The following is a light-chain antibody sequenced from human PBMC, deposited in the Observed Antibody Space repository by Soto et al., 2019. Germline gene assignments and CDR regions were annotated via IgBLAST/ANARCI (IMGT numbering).Light chain of an antibody. V-gene: IGKV1-12*02. CDR1: QDIGNW. Sequence: DIQLTWIPSSVSASIGERVTITCRASQDIGNWLAWYQQKPGKAPKLLIHGASSLQTGVPPRFSGSGSGTVFTLTINSLQPEDFATFYCQPAHCFPSTFGQGAYWRL. CDR3: QPAHCFPST. CDR2: GAS. J-gene: IGKJ5*01.